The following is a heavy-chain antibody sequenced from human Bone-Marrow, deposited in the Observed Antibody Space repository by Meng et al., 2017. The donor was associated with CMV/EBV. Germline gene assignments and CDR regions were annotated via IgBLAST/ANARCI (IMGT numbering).Heavy chain of an antibody. CDR1: GYTFTSYY. V-gene: IGHV1-46*01. J-gene: IGHJ6*01. D-gene: IGHD2-2*01. Sequence: ASVKVSCKASGYTFTSYYMHWVRQAPGQGLEWMGIINPSGGSTSYAQKFQGRVTMTRDTSTSTVYMELSSLRSEDTAVYYCASRSGVPAAIGSVYYYGMAVWGQGTTVTGYS. CDR2: INPSGGST. CDR3: ASRSGVPAAIGSVYYYGMAV.